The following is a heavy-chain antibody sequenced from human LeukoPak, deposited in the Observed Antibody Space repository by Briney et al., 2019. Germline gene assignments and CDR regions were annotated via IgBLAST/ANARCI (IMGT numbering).Heavy chain of an antibody. CDR1: GFTFSSYW. J-gene: IGHJ4*02. D-gene: IGHD6-6*01. V-gene: IGHV3-7*01. CDR2: MKQDGSEK. Sequence: GGSLRLSCAASGFTFSSYWMSWVRQAPGKGLEWVANMKQDGSEKHYVDSVKGRFTISRDNAKNSLYLQMNSLKVEDTAVYYCARVRAAHYYDYWGQGTLVTVSS. CDR3: ARVRAAHYYDY.